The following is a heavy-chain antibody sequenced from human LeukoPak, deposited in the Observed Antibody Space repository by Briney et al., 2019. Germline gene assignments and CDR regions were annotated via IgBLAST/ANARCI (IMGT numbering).Heavy chain of an antibody. CDR1: GFAFDDYA. CDR2: ISGEGAST. V-gene: IGHV3-43*02. CDR3: VKDLYSSLIELDY. J-gene: IGHJ4*02. D-gene: IGHD6-13*01. Sequence: GGSLRLSCAASGFAFDDYAMHWVRQAPGKGLEWVSLISGEGASTYYAGSVKGRFTISRDNSKNSLYLQMNSLRTEDTALYYCVKDLYSSLIELDYWGQGTLVTVSS.